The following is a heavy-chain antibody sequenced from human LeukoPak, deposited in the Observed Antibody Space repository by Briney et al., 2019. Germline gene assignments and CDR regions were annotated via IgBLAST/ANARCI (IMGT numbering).Heavy chain of an antibody. D-gene: IGHD3-22*01. CDR1: GGSISSGSYY. CDR2: IYDSGIT. Sequence: PSETLSLTCTVSGGSISSGSYYWSWIRQPAGKGLEWIGYIYDSGITSYDPSLKSRVSISVDTSKNQFPLNLTSVTAADTAVYYCARRSPLLQNAFDIWGRGTMVTVSS. V-gene: IGHV4-61*10. CDR3: ARRSPLLQNAFDI. J-gene: IGHJ3*02.